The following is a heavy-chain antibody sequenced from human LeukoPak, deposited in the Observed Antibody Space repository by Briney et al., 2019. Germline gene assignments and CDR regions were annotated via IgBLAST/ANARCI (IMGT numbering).Heavy chain of an antibody. CDR2: IYYSGST. Sequence: PSETLSLTCTVSGGSISSGGYYWSWIRQHPGKGLEWIGYIYYSGSTYYNPSLKSRVTISVDTSKNQFSLKLTSVTAADTAVYYCARARVGNYFDYWGQGTLVTVSS. CDR1: GGSISSGGYY. V-gene: IGHV4-61*08. D-gene: IGHD2-15*01. CDR3: ARARVGNYFDY. J-gene: IGHJ4*02.